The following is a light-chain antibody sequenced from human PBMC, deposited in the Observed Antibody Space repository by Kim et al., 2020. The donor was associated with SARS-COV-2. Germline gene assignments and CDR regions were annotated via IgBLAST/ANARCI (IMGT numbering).Light chain of an antibody. V-gene: IGKV3-15*01. CDR3: QQYDIWPPIT. J-gene: IGKJ5*01. CDR2: GAS. Sequence: SPGERATRSCSASQSVSTNLAWYQHKPGQAPRLLVYGASTRATGIPARFSGSGSGTEFTLTISSLQSEDFAVYYCQQYDIWPPITFGQGTRLEIK. CDR1: QSVSTN.